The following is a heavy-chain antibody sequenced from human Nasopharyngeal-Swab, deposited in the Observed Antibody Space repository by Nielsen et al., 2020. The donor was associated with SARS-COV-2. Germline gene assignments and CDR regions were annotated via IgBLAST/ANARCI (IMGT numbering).Heavy chain of an antibody. Sequence: RQGPGKGLEWIGEINHGGSTNYNPSLKSRATISVDTSKNQFSLKLSSVTAADTAVYYCARGTVYYYDSSGYYYYYYYGMDVWGQGTTVTVSS. D-gene: IGHD3-22*01. V-gene: IGHV4-34*01. J-gene: IGHJ6*02. CDR2: INHGGST. CDR3: ARGTVYYYDSSGYYYYYYYGMDV.